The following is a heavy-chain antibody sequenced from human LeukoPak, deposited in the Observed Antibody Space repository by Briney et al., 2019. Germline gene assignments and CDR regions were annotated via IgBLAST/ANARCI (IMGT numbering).Heavy chain of an antibody. CDR3: AKTTMVRGVDVNWLDP. CDR1: GFTFSSYA. CDR2: ISGSGGST. Sequence: PGGSLRLSCAASGFTFSSYAMSWVRQAPGKGLEWVSAISGSGGSTYYADSVKGRFTISRDNSKNTLYLQMNSLRAEDTAVYYCAKTTMVRGVDVNWLDPWGQGTLVTVSS. J-gene: IGHJ5*02. D-gene: IGHD3-10*01. V-gene: IGHV3-23*01.